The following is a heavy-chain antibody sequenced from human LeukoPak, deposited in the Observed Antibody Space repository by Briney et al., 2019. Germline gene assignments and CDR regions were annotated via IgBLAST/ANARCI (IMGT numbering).Heavy chain of an antibody. CDR2: INWNGGST. V-gene: IGHV3-20*04. J-gene: IGHJ4*02. D-gene: IGHD6-13*01. CDR1: GFTFDDYG. Sequence: PGGSLRLSCAASGFTFDDYGMSWVRQAPGKGLEWVSGINWNGGSTGYADSVKGRFTISRDNAKNSLYLQMNSLRAEDTALYYCARVNSSWYRRTPFDYWGQGTLVTVSS. CDR3: ARVNSSWYRRTPFDY.